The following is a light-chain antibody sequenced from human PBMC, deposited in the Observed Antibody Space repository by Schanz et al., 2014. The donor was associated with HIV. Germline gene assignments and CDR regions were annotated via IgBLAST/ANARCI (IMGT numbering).Light chain of an antibody. V-gene: IGLV2-14*03. Sequence: QSALTQPASVSGSPGQSITISCTGTSSDVGGYNYVSWYQQHPGKAPKLMIYDVTNRPSGVSARFSASKTGETASLTISGLQAEDAADYYCCSYAGSSTWVFGGGTKLTVL. CDR1: SSDVGGYNY. CDR3: CSYAGSSTWV. J-gene: IGLJ3*02. CDR2: DVT.